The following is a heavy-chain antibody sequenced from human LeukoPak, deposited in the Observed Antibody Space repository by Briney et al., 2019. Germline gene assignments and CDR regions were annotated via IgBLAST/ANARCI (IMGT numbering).Heavy chain of an antibody. Sequence: ASVEVSCKASGYTFTSYGISWVRQAPGQGLEWMGWISAYNGNTNYAQKLQGRVTMTTDTSTSTAYMELRSLRSDDTAVYYCARDASSSWYSYNWFDPWGQGTLVTVSS. CDR3: ARDASSSWYSYNWFDP. CDR2: ISAYNGNT. CDR1: GYTFTSYG. D-gene: IGHD6-13*01. J-gene: IGHJ5*02. V-gene: IGHV1-18*01.